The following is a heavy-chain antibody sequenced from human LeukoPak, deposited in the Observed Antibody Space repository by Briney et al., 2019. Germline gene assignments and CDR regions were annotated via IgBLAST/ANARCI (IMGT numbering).Heavy chain of an antibody. Sequence: SDTLSLTCSVSGYAISSGYFWGWIRQPPGKGLEWIGTIYHSGRTYTNPSLKSQLTISVDTSKNQFSLRVSSVTAADTAVDFCSRGAYSYDSSGASDIWGQGTMVTVSS. J-gene: IGHJ3*02. CDR2: IYHSGRT. CDR3: SRGAYSYDSSGASDI. D-gene: IGHD3-22*01. V-gene: IGHV4-38-2*02. CDR1: GYAISSGYF.